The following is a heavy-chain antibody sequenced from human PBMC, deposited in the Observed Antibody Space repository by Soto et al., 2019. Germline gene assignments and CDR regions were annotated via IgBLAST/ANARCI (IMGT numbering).Heavy chain of an antibody. V-gene: IGHV6-1*01. CDR2: TYYRSKWYN. D-gene: IGHD3-10*01. CDR3: ARGVLWFGESLYLNWFDP. J-gene: IGHJ5*02. Sequence: PSQTLSLTCAISGDSVSSNSAAWNWIRQSPSRGLEWLGRTYYRSKWYNDYAVSVKSRITINPDTSKNQFSLQLNSVTPEDTAVYYCARGVLWFGESLYLNWFDPWGKGTLVIVSS. CDR1: GDSVSSNSAA.